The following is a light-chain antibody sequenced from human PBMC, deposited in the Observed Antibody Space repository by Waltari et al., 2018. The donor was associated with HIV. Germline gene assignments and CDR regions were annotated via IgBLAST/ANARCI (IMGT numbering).Light chain of an antibody. CDR1: QSVFYSSNDKSY. V-gene: IGKV4-1*01. J-gene: IGKJ1*01. CDR3: QQYYETPPT. Sequence: DIMMTKAPDSLAVSLGEGATINCTSSQSVFYSSNDKSYLAWYQQKTGQPPKLLIYWASTRESGVPDRFSGSGSGTEFTLTISSLQAEDVAVYHCQQYYETPPTFGQGTRVEIK. CDR2: WAS.